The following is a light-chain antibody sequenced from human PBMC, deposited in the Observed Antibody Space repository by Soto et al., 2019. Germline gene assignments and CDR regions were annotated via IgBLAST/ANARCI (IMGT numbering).Light chain of an antibody. CDR1: NSDVGGNNY. Sequence: QSALTQPASVSGSPGQSITISCTGTNSDVGGNNYVSWYQQYPGKAPSLLIYGVTNRPSGVSYRFSGSKSGSTASLTISGLRDEDEADYYCSSYSTSFFYVFGTGTKVTVL. CDR3: SSYSTSFFYV. J-gene: IGLJ1*01. CDR2: GVT. V-gene: IGLV2-14*03.